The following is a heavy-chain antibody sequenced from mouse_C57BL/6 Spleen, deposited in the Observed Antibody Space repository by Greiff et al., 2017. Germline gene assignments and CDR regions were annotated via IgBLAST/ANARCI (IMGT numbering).Heavy chain of an antibody. D-gene: IGHD2-3*01. Sequence: VQLQQSGAELAKPGASVKLSCKASGYTFTSYWMHWVKQRPGQGLEWIGYINPSSGYTKYNQKFKDKATLTADTSSSTAYLQLSSLTYEDSAVYDCARWRDGPPDYWGQGTTLTVSS. CDR1: GYTFTSYW. CDR2: INPSSGYT. CDR3: ARWRDGPPDY. J-gene: IGHJ2*01. V-gene: IGHV1-7*01.